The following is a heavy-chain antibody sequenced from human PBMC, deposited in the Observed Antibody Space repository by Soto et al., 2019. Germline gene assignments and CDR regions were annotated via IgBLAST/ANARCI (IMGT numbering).Heavy chain of an antibody. CDR2: IYHSGST. Sequence: SETLSLTCAVSGGSISSSNWWSWVRQPPGKGLEWIGEIYHSGSTNYNPSLKSRVTISVDKSKNQFSLKLSSVTAADTAVYYCVRDLGYYGSGSYYYYYGMDVWGQGTTVTVSS. CDR1: GGSISSSNW. J-gene: IGHJ6*02. CDR3: VRDLGYYGSGSYYYYYGMDV. V-gene: IGHV4-4*02. D-gene: IGHD3-10*01.